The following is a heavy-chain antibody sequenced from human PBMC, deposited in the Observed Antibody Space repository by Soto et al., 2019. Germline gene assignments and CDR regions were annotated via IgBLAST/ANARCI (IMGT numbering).Heavy chain of an antibody. D-gene: IGHD3-22*01. CDR3: AIVYYDSTGYYDPDAFDI. Sequence: EVQLVQSGAEVKTPGESLRISCKTSGYTFISYWISWVRQMPGKGLDWMGRIDPTDTYTNYSPSFQGHVTISADKSISTAYLQWSSLKASDTAMYYCAIVYYDSTGYYDPDAFDIWGQGTMVTVSS. CDR1: GYTFISYW. CDR2: IDPTDTYT. J-gene: IGHJ3*02. V-gene: IGHV5-10-1*03.